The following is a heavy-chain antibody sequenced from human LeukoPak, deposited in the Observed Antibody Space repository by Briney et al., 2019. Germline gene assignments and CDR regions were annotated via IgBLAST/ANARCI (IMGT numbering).Heavy chain of an antibody. CDR2: ISSSSSHI. D-gene: IGHD3-22*01. CDR1: GFTFSSYS. Sequence: GGSLRLSCAASGFTFSSYSMNWVRQAPGKGLEWVSSISSSSSHIYYADSVKGRFTISRDNAKNSLYLQMNSLRAEDTAVYYCARDGYDSSGYYYRPYFDYWGQGTLVTVSS. J-gene: IGHJ4*02. V-gene: IGHV3-21*01. CDR3: ARDGYDSSGYYYRPYFDY.